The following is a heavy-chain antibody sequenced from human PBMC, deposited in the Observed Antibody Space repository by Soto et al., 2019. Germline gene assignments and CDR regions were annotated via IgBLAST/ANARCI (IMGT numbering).Heavy chain of an antibody. D-gene: IGHD6-13*01. Sequence: QVQLVESGGGVVQPGRSLRLSCAASGFTFNSDGMHWVRQAPSKGREWVAVISYDGSNKYYADSVKGRFTISRDNSKNTLYLQMNSLRAEHTAVYYCAKEQPKRHIDYWGQGTLVTVSS. J-gene: IGHJ4*02. CDR1: GFTFNSDG. CDR2: ISYDGSNK. V-gene: IGHV3-30*18. CDR3: AKEQPKRHIDY.